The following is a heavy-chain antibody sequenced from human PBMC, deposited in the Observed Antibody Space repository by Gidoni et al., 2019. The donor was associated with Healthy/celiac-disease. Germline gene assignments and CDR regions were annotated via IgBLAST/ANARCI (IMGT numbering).Heavy chain of an antibody. CDR2: ISYDGSNK. Sequence: QVQLVESGGGVVQPGRSLRLSCAAAGFTFGSYAMHWVRQAPGKGLEWVAVISYDGSNKYYADSVKGRFTISRDNSKNTLYLQMNSLRAEDTAVYYCARDGYSGSYFTAFDYWGQGTLVTVSS. D-gene: IGHD1-26*01. V-gene: IGHV3-30*04. CDR1: GFTFGSYA. J-gene: IGHJ4*02. CDR3: ARDGYSGSYFTAFDY.